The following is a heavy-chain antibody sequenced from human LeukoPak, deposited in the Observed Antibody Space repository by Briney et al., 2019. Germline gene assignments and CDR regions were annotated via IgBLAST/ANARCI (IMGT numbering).Heavy chain of an antibody. CDR1: GGSFSGYY. CDR2: INHSGST. CDR3: AREPPTTRIAAYDAFDI. J-gene: IGHJ3*02. D-gene: IGHD6-13*01. V-gene: IGHV4-34*01. Sequence: SETLSLTCAVYGGSFSGYYWSWIRQPPGKGLEWIGEINHSGSTNYNPSLKSRVTISVDTSKNQFSLKLSSVTAADTAVYYCAREPPTTRIAAYDAFDIWGQGTVVTVSS.